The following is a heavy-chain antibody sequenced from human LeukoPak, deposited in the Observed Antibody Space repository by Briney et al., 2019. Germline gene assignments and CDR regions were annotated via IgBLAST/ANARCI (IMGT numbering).Heavy chain of an antibody. J-gene: IGHJ4*02. CDR1: GYTFTSYG. Sequence: GASVKVSCKASGYTFTSYGISWVRQAPGQGLEWMGWISAYNGNTNYAQKLQGRVTMTTDTSTSTAYMELRSLRSDDTAVYYCARGLRFLEPYYFGYWGQGTLVTVSS. D-gene: IGHD3-3*01. CDR3: ARGLRFLEPYYFGY. CDR2: ISAYNGNT. V-gene: IGHV1-18*01.